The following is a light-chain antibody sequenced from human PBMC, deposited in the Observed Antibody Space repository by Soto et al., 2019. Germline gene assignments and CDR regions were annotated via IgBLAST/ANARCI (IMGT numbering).Light chain of an antibody. CDR2: GNN. CDR1: ISDIWAGYD. J-gene: IGLJ1*01. CDR3: QSYDGSLSGLGV. Sequence: QSVLTHPASVSGAPGQRFTISCTGSISDIWAGYDVHWYQQRPGTAPKLLTYGNNNRPSGVPDRFSASKSGTSDSLDITGLQAEDEDDYYCQSYDGSLSGLGVFGTGTKVTVL. V-gene: IGLV1-40*01.